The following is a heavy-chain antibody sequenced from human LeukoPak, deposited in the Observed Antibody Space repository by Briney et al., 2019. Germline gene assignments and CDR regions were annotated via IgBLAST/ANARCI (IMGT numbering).Heavy chain of an antibody. CDR3: AKGVLWFGELFLA. CDR2: ISGSGGST. J-gene: IGHJ5*02. V-gene: IGHV3-23*01. Sequence: PGGSLRLSCAASGFTFSSYAMSWVRQAPGKGLEWVPAISGSGGSTYYADSVRGRFTISRDNSKNTLYLQMNSLRAEDTAVYYCAKGVLWFGELFLAWGQGTLVTVSS. D-gene: IGHD3-10*01. CDR1: GFTFSSYA.